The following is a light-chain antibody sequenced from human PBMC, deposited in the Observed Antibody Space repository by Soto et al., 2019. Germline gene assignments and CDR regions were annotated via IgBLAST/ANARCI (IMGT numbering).Light chain of an antibody. CDR2: DVS. J-gene: IGLJ2*01. Sequence: QSALTQPASVSGSPGQSITISCTGTSSDVGDYNYVSWYQQHPGKAPKLMIYDVSNRPSGVSNRVSGSKSGNTASLTVSGLQAEDEADYYCSSYTSSSTLVFGGGTQLTVL. CDR3: SSYTSSSTLV. V-gene: IGLV2-14*01. CDR1: SSDVGDYNY.